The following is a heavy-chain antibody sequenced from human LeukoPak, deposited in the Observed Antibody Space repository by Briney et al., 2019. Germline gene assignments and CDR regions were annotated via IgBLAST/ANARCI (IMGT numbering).Heavy chain of an antibody. CDR3: ARHPDSSSWYADY. CDR1: GGSISSSTYH. CDR2: ISYRGT. D-gene: IGHD6-13*01. J-gene: IGHJ4*02. Sequence: KASETLSLTCNVSGGSISSSTYHWGWIRQPPGKGLEWIGTISYRGTYYSPSLKSRATMSLDTAKNQFSLNLTSVTAADTAVYYCARHPDSSSWYADYWGQGSLVTVSS. V-gene: IGHV4-39*01.